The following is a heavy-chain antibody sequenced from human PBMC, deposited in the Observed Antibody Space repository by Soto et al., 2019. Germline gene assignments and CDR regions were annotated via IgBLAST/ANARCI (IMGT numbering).Heavy chain of an antibody. J-gene: IGHJ5*01. CDR2: TFYRSKWSS. V-gene: IGHV6-1*01. D-gene: IGHD2-15*01. CDR1: GSSVSSNSAT. Sequence: QVQLQQSGPGLVKPSQTLSFTYVLAGSSVSSNSATWSWIRESPWRGLGWLGTTFYRSKWSSEYSLSVKSRISIDPDTTKNPLSLQSNSVTPGDTVFYYCARGYCSGSSCFSDWFDSWGQGTLVTVSS. CDR3: ARGYCSGSSCFSDWFDS.